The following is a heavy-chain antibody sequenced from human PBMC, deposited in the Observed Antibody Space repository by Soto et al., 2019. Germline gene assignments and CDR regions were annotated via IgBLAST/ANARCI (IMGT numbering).Heavy chain of an antibody. CDR2: IYHSGST. D-gene: IGHD6-13*01. J-gene: IGHJ4*02. V-gene: IGHV4-30-4*01. Sequence: PSETLSLTCTVSGGSISSGDYYWSWIRQPPGKGLEWIGYIYHSGSTYYNPSLKSRVTISVDTSKNQFSLKLNSVTAADTAVYYCARRHSSPYFDYWGQGTLVTVSS. CDR3: ARRHSSPYFDY. CDR1: GGSISSGDYY.